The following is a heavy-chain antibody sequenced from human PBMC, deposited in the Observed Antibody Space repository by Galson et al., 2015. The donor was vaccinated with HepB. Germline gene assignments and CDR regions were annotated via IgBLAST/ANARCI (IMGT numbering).Heavy chain of an antibody. J-gene: IGHJ4*02. D-gene: IGHD2-2*01. CDR1: GFTFKSHY. V-gene: IGHV3-23*01. CDR2: ISENGGST. CDR3: ARDQGYCSGITCLIYDY. Sequence: SLRLSCAASGFTFKSHYMSWVRQAPGKGLEWVSAISENGGSTHYADSVKGRFTISRDNSKNTLYLQMNSVRAEDTAVYYCARDQGYCSGITCLIYDYWCQGTGVTVS.